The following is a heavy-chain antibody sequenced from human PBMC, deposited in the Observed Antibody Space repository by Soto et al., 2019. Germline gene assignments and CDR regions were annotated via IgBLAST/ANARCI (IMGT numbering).Heavy chain of an antibody. J-gene: IGHJ6*02. CDR1: GGSISSYY. D-gene: IGHD3-16*01. Sequence: PSETLSLTCTVSGGSISSYYWSWIRQPPGKGLEWIGYIYYSGSTKYNPSLKSRVTISVDTSKNHFSLKLNSMTAADTAVYYCSRDLGELFEYYYYGMDVWGQGTMVTVSS. CDR3: SRDLGELFEYYYYGMDV. CDR2: IYYSGST. V-gene: IGHV4-59*12.